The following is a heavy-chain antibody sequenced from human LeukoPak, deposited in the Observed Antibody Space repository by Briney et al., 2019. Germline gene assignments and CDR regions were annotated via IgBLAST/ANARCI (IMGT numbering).Heavy chain of an antibody. V-gene: IGHV4-59*01. D-gene: IGHD3-10*01. CDR1: GASISFYY. CDR3: ARTYYYASGAFDI. J-gene: IGHJ3*02. Sequence: PSETLSLTCTVSGASISFYYWSWIRQPPGKGLEWIGYIYYSGSTNYNPSLKSRVTISVDTSKNQFSLKLSSVTAADTAVYYCARTYYYASGAFDIWGQGTMVTVSS. CDR2: IYYSGST.